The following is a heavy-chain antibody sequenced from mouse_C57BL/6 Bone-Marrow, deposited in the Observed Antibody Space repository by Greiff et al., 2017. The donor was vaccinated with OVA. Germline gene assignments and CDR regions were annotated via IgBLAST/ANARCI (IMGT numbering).Heavy chain of an antibody. CDR2: IYPGSGNT. V-gene: IGHV1-66*01. Sequence: VQLQQSGPELVKPGASVKISCKASGYSFTSYYIHWVKQRPGQGLEWIGWIYPGSGNTKYNEKFKGKATLTADTSSSTAYMQLSSLTSEDSAVYYGARWGGTNYYYAMDYWGQGTSVTVSS. CDR1: GYSFTSYY. CDR3: ARWGGTNYYYAMDY. J-gene: IGHJ4*01. D-gene: IGHD3-3*01.